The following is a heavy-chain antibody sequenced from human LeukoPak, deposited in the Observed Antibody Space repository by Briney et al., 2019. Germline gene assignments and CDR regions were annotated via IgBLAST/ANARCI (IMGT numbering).Heavy chain of an antibody. D-gene: IGHD3-10*02. Sequence: GGSLRLSCAASGFTFDDYGMSWVRQVPGKGLEWVSGINWNGSGAGYADSVKGRFTISRDNAKNSLYLQMNSLRAEDTAVYYCAELGITMIGGVWGKGTTVTISS. CDR1: GFTFDDYG. CDR2: INWNGSGA. J-gene: IGHJ6*04. V-gene: IGHV3-20*04. CDR3: AELGITMIGGV.